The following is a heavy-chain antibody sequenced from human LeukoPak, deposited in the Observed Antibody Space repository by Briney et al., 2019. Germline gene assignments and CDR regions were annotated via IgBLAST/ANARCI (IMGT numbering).Heavy chain of an antibody. J-gene: IGHJ4*02. Sequence: ASVKVSFKASGYTFTTYYMHWVRQAPGQGLEWMGIINPSGSSTSYAQKFQGRVTMTEDTSTDTAYMELSSLRSEDTAVYYCATEVLGGLDYWGQGTLVTVSS. CDR1: GYTFTTYY. V-gene: IGHV1-46*01. CDR2: INPSGSST. CDR3: ATEVLGGLDY. D-gene: IGHD2-8*01.